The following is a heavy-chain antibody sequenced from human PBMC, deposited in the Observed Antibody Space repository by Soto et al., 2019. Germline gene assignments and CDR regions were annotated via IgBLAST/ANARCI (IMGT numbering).Heavy chain of an antibody. Sequence: PGGSLSLSCAASGFAFSSYWMHWVRQTPGKGPVWVSRIYNDGSRPGDADSVKGRFTSSRDNAKNTLYLQMSSLTVEDMSVYYCARYLSGNTTPYFDLWGQGTLVTVSS. CDR3: ARYLSGNTTPYFDL. V-gene: IGHV3-74*01. CDR2: IYNDGSRP. J-gene: IGHJ4*02. CDR1: GFAFSSYW. D-gene: IGHD1-7*01.